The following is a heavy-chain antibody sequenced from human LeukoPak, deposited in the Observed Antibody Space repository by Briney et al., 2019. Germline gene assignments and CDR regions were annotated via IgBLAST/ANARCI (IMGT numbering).Heavy chain of an antibody. CDR3: WSNPDGAFDI. V-gene: IGHV3-30*03. J-gene: IGHJ3*02. Sequence: GGSLRLSCAASGFTFSSYGMHWVRQAPGKGLEWVAVISYDGSNKCYADSVKGRFTISRDNSKNTLYLQMNSLRAEDTAVYYCWSNPDGAFDIWGQGTMVTVSS. D-gene: IGHD2-8*02. CDR1: GFTFSSYG. CDR2: ISYDGSNK.